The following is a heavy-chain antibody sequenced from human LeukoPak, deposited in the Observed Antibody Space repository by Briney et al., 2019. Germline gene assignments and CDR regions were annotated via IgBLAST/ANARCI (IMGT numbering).Heavy chain of an antibody. D-gene: IGHD4-17*01. J-gene: IGHJ6*03. Sequence: PGGSLRPSCAASGFTFSSYGMHWVRQAPGKGLEWVAVISYDGSNKYYADSVKGRFTISRDNSKNTLYLQMNSLRAEDTAVYYCAKGGDYGYYYYYYMDVWGKGTTVTVSS. CDR2: ISYDGSNK. CDR3: AKGGDYGYYYYYYMDV. V-gene: IGHV3-30*18. CDR1: GFTFSSYG.